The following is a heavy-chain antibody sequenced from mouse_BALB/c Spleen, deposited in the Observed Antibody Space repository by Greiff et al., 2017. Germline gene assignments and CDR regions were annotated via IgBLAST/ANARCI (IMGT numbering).Heavy chain of an antibody. V-gene: IGHV5-4*02. CDR2: ISDGGSYT. CDR1: GFTFSDYY. CDR3: ARAGYSTRYSAMDY. Sequence: EVKLVESGGGLVKPGGSLKLSCAASGFTFSDYYMYWVRQTPEKRLEWVATISDGGSYTYYPDSVKGRFTISRDNAKNNLYLQMSSLKSEDTAMYYSARAGYSTRYSAMDYWGQGTSVTVSA. J-gene: IGHJ4*01. D-gene: IGHD2-2*01.